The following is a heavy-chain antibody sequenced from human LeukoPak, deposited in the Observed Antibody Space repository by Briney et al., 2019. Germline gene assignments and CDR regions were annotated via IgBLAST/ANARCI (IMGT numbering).Heavy chain of an antibody. V-gene: IGHV3-21*01. D-gene: IGHD3-9*01. CDR2: IAGSGGYI. CDR1: GFTFSSYS. Sequence: PGGSLRLSCAASGFTFSSYSMICVRQAPGKGLEWVSSIAGSGGYIYYADSVKGRFTISRDNAKNSLYLQMNSLRAEDTAVYYCARFRLSNYDILTGYYYYFDYWGQGTLVTVSS. CDR3: ARFRLSNYDILTGYYYYFDY. J-gene: IGHJ4*02.